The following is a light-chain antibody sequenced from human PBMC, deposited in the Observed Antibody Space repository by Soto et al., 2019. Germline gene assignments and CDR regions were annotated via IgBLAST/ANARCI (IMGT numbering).Light chain of an antibody. V-gene: IGKV3-20*01. CDR2: GVF. CDR3: QHYDGSPRT. CDR1: QSVKSNY. Sequence: ETVLTQSPGTVSLSPGERATLSCRTSQSVKSNYLAWYQQKPGQAPRLLIYGVFNRATGIPDRFSGSGSGTDFTLTIRGLEPEESAVYYCQHYDGSPRTFGQGTKLEIK. J-gene: IGKJ2*01.